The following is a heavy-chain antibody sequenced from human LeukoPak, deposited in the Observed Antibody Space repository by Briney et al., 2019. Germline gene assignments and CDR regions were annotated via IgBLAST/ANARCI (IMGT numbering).Heavy chain of an antibody. CDR3: AAGRTDDSFAYPIDY. Sequence: VASVKVSCNSSGFTFTISAMQWVRQARGQPREWIVWIVVGSCNTNYAHKFQERVTITRDMSTSTAYMELSSLRSEDTAVDYCAAGRTDDSFAYPIDYWGQGTLVTVSS. CDR2: IVVGSCNT. D-gene: IGHD3-9*01. CDR1: GFTFTISA. J-gene: IGHJ4*02. V-gene: IGHV1-58*02.